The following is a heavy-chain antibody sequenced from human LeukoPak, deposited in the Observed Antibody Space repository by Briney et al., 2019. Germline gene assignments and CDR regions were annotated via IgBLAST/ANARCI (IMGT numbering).Heavy chain of an antibody. V-gene: IGHV3-53*01. D-gene: IGHD2-21*02. CDR2: IYSGGST. CDR1: GFTVSSNY. CDR3: AKDLSVTRKVYYFDY. J-gene: IGHJ4*02. Sequence: AGGSLRLSCAASGFTVSSNYMSWVRQAPGKGLEWVSVIYSGGSTYYADSVKGRFTISRDNSKNTLYLQMNSLRAEDTAVYYCAKDLSVTRKVYYFDYWGQGTLVTVSS.